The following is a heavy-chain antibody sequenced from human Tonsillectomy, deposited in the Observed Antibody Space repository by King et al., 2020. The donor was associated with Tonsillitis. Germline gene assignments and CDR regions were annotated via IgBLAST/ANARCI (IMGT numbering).Heavy chain of an antibody. J-gene: IGHJ4*02. D-gene: IGHD2-15*01. Sequence: VTLKESGPTLVKPTQTLTLTCTFSGFSLSSSGVGVGWIRQPPGKALEWLALIYWDDDKRHSPSLKSRLTITKDSSKNQVVLTMTNMDPVDTATYYCSHSLRRPKCHGGSCYFFDYWGQGTLVTVSS. CDR1: GFSLSSSGVG. CDR2: IYWDDDK. V-gene: IGHV2-5*02. CDR3: SHSLRRPKCHGGSCYFFDY.